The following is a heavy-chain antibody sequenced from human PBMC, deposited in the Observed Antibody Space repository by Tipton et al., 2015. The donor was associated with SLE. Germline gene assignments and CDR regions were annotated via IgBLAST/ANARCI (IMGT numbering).Heavy chain of an antibody. V-gene: IGHV4-59*08. CDR1: GGYISSYY. D-gene: IGHD3-16*01. CDR3: ARGGILPSYYFDC. CDR2: IYYSGST. Sequence: TLSLTCTVSGGYISSYYWSWIRQPPGKGLEWIGYIYYSGSTNYNPSLKSRVTISVDTSKNQFPLKLSSVTAADTAVYYCARGGILPSYYFDCWGQGTLVTVSS. J-gene: IGHJ4*02.